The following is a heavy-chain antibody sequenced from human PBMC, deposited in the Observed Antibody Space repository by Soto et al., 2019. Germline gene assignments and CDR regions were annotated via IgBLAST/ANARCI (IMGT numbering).Heavy chain of an antibody. CDR1: GYTFTSYY. Sequence: GASVKVSCKASGYTFTSYYMHWVRQAPGQGLEWMGIINPSGGSTSYAQKFQGRVTMTRDTSTSTVYMELSSLRSEDTAVYYCARDQVLMVYATNYGMDVWGQGTTVTVSS. V-gene: IGHV1-46*01. J-gene: IGHJ6*02. CDR2: INPSGGST. CDR3: ARDQVLMVYATNYGMDV. D-gene: IGHD2-8*01.